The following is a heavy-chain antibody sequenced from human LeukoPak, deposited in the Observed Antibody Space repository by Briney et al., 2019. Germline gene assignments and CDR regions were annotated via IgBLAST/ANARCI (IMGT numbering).Heavy chain of an antibody. CDR2: IYHSGST. Sequence: SETLSLTCTVSGYSISSGYYWGWIRQPPGKGLEWIGSIYHSGSTYYNPSLKSRATISVDTSKNQFSLKLSSVTAADTAVYYCARAEGGSSSGEDYWGQGALVTVSS. V-gene: IGHV4-38-2*02. CDR3: ARAEGGSSSGEDY. J-gene: IGHJ4*02. D-gene: IGHD6-6*01. CDR1: GYSISSGYY.